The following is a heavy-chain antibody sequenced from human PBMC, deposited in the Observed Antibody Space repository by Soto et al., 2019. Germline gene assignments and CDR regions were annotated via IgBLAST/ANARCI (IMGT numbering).Heavy chain of an antibody. CDR3: ARGSYDYLH. D-gene: IGHD5-12*01. V-gene: IGHV4-59*01. Sequence: PSETLSLTCTVSGGSISTYYWSWIRQPPGKGLEWIGYIYYSGSTNYNPSLKSRVTISVDTSKNQFSLKLNSMTAADTAVYYCARGSYDYLHWGQGTLVTVSS. CDR1: GGSISTYY. CDR2: IYYSGST. J-gene: IGHJ4*02.